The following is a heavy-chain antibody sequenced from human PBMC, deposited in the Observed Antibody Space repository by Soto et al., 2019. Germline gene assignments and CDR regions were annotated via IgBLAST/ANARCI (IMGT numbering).Heavy chain of an antibody. CDR1: GVRISISNL. Sequence: ESLSLNGAPSGVRISISNLWTWVRQPPGKGLEWIGEIYHSGSTNYNPSLKSRVTISVDKSKNQFSMKLRSVTAADTAVYYCARAIRYYYYYGMEVWGQGTTVTVPS. CDR2: IYHSGST. J-gene: IGHJ6*01. V-gene: IGHV4-4*02. CDR3: ARAIRYYYYYGMEV.